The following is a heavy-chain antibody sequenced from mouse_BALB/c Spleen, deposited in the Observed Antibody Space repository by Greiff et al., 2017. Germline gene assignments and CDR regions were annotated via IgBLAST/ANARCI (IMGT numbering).Heavy chain of an antibody. Sequence: DVQLQESGPGLVKPSQSLSLTCTVTGFSITSDYAWYWIRQFQGNKLEWMGYISYSGSTSYNPSLKSRISITRDTSKNQFFLQLNSVTTEDTATDYCARSYDAYYAMDYWGQGTSVTVSS. CDR3: ARSYDAYYAMDY. CDR1: GFSITSDYA. D-gene: IGHD2-3*01. V-gene: IGHV3-2*02. CDR2: ISYSGST. J-gene: IGHJ4*01.